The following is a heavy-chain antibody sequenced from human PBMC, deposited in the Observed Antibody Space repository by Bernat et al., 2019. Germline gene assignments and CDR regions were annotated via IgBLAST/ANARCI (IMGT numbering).Heavy chain of an antibody. D-gene: IGHD2-15*01. Sequence: EVQLVESGGGLVKPGGSLRLSCVVSGLTFTNAWLTWGRQAPGKGLEWVGLIKSKSDGETIDYAAPVKGRFTISRDDSKNTLYLQMNSLKTEDTAVYYCTTFGGGCPWTWGQGTLVTVSS. CDR2: IKSKSDGETI. V-gene: IGHV3-15*01. J-gene: IGHJ4*02. CDR1: GLTFTNAW. CDR3: TTFGGGCPWT.